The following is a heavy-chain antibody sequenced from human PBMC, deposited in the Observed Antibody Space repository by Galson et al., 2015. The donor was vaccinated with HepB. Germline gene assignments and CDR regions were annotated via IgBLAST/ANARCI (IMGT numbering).Heavy chain of an antibody. J-gene: IGHJ4*02. Sequence: SLRLSCAASAFTFSSYGMHWVRQAPGKGLEWVAVISQDEGYKYYADSVKGRFTISRDNSKNTLYLQMNSLTAEDTAVYYCAKDGTQQLVLLGYWGQGTLVTVSS. V-gene: IGHV3-30*18. D-gene: IGHD6-13*01. CDR3: AKDGTQQLVLLGY. CDR2: ISQDEGYK. CDR1: AFTFSSYG.